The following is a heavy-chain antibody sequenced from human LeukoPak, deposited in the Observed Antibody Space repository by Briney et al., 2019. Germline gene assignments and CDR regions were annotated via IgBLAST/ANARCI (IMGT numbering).Heavy chain of an antibody. CDR2: INHSGST. CDR3: AREESSSRLRGLFVFDY. J-gene: IGHJ4*02. D-gene: IGHD5-12*01. Sequence: SETLSLTCAVYGGSFSGYYWSWIRQPPGKGLEWIGEINHSGSTNYNPSLKSRVTISVDKAKNQFSLRLSSVTAADTAVYYCAREESSSRLRGLFVFDYRGQGTLVTVSS. CDR1: GGSFSGYY. V-gene: IGHV4-34*01.